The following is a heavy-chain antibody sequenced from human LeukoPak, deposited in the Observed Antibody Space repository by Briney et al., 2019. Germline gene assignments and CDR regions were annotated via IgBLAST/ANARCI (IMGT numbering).Heavy chain of an antibody. D-gene: IGHD2-2*01. J-gene: IGHJ3*02. CDR2: INHSGST. Sequence: PSETLSLTCAVYGGSFSGYYWSWIRQPPGKGLEWIGEINHSGSTNYNPSLKSRVTISVDTSKNQFSLKLSSVTAADTAVCYCARGVWYCSSTSCPDAFDIWGQGTMVTVSS. CDR3: ARGVWYCSSTSCPDAFDI. V-gene: IGHV4-34*01. CDR1: GGSFSGYY.